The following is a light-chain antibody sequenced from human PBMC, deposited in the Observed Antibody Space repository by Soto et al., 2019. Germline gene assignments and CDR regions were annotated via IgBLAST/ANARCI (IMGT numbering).Light chain of an antibody. CDR1: SSNIGSNY. CDR2: RNT. Sequence: QSVLTQPPSASGTPGQRVTLSCSGSSSNIGSNYVYWYQQLPGTPPHLLLYRNTQRPSGGPARFSGAKSGTAAAPAISGRRSEEEANEYCAAWDDSRSGVVFGGGTKLTVL. J-gene: IGLJ3*02. CDR3: AAWDDSRSGVV. V-gene: IGLV1-47*01.